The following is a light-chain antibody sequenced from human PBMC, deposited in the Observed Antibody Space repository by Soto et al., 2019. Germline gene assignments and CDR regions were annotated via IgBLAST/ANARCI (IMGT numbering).Light chain of an antibody. Sequence: DIQMTQSPSSLSASVGDRVTITCRASQSISTYLNWYQQKPGKAPKVLIYAASSLQSGVPSRVSGTGSGTDFTLTISSLQPEDSATYYCQQSYTTPLTFGGGNKVEIK. J-gene: IGKJ4*01. CDR1: QSISTY. CDR2: AAS. CDR3: QQSYTTPLT. V-gene: IGKV1-39*01.